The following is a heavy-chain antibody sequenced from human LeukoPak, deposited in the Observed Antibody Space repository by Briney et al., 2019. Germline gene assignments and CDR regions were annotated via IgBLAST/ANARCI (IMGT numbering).Heavy chain of an antibody. CDR2: TRTDGSA. CDR3: RGWLSSYNMDV. J-gene: IGHJ6*03. D-gene: IGHD3-16*02. V-gene: IGHV3-53*01. Sequence: GGSLRLSCAASGFTVSNNEMSWVRQAPGKGLEWVSVTRTDGSADYADSVKGRFTVSRDNSKNTLYLQMSSLRVEDTAVYYCRGWLSSYNMDVWGRGTTVTVS. CDR1: GFTVSNNE.